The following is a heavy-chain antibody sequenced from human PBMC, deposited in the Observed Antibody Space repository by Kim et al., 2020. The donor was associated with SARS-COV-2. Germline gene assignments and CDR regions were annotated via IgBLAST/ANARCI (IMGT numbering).Heavy chain of an antibody. D-gene: IGHD3-10*01. V-gene: IGHV3-23*01. J-gene: IGHJ4*02. CDR2: ISGSGGST. CDR3: VKGHSSLWFGEPTGDY. CDR1: GFTFSSYA. Sequence: GGSLRLSCAASGFTFSSYAMSWVRQAPGKGLEWVSAISGSGGSTYYADSVKGRFTISRDNSKNTLYLQMNSLRAEDTAVYYCVKGHSSLWFGEPTGDYWGQGTLVTVSS.